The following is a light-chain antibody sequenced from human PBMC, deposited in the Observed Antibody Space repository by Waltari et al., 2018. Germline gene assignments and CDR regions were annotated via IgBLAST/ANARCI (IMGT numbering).Light chain of an antibody. CDR1: QSVLYTTNNKNY. J-gene: IGKJ4*01. CDR3: QQYHSPPQT. Sequence: DIVMTQSPDSLAVSLGERATINGKSSQSVLYTTNNKNYLAWYQQKPGQPPKLLIHWASTRESGVPDRFSGSGSGTNFTLTISSLQAEDVAVYYCQQYHSPPQTFGGGTKVEIK. CDR2: WAS. V-gene: IGKV4-1*01.